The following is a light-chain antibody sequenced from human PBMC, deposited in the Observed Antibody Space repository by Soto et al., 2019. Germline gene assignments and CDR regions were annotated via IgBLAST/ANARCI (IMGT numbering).Light chain of an antibody. V-gene: IGLV1-40*01. CDR1: SSNIGAGYD. Sequence: QSVLTRPPSVSGAPGQRVTISCTGSSSNIGAGYDVHWYQQLPGTAPKLLIYGNSNRPSGAPDRFSGSKSGTSASLAITGLQAEDEADYYCQSYDSSLEVFGTGTTVTVL. CDR2: GNS. CDR3: QSYDSSLEV. J-gene: IGLJ1*01.